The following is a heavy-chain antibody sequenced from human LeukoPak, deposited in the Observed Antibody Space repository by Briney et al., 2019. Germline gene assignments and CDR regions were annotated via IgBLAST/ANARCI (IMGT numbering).Heavy chain of an antibody. CDR2: ISAYNGNT. CDR3: ARAGLAHYFVDY. Sequence: ASVKVSCKASGYTFTSYGISWVRQAPGQGLEWMGWISAYNGNTNYAQKLQGRVTMTTDTSTSTPYMELRSLRSDDTAVYYCARAGLAHYFVDYWGQGTLVTVSS. D-gene: IGHD3-10*01. CDR1: GYTFTSYG. V-gene: IGHV1-18*01. J-gene: IGHJ4*02.